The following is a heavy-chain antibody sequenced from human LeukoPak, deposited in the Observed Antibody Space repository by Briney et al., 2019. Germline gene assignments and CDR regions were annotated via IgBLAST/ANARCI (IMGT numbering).Heavy chain of an antibody. CDR2: IYHSGST. CDR1: GYSISSGYY. CDR3: AREGYDFWSGYYSMYNWFDP. Sequence: KPSETLSPTCTVSGYSISSGYYWGWIRQPPGKGLEWIGSIYHSGSTYYNPSLKSRVTISVDTSKNQFSLKLSSVTAADTAVYYCAREGYDFWSGYYSMYNWFDPWGQGTLVTVSS. J-gene: IGHJ5*02. V-gene: IGHV4-38-2*02. D-gene: IGHD3-3*01.